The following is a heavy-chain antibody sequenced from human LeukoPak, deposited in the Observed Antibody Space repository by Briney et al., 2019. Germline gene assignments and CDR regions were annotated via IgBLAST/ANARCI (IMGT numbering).Heavy chain of an antibody. CDR3: ARLGSARLFRLFDY. Sequence: SETLSLTCTVSGGSISSYYWSWIRQPPGKGLEWIGYIYYSGSTNYNPSHKSRVTISVDTSKNQFSLKLSSVTAADTAVYYCARLGSARLFRLFDYWGQGTLVTVSS. D-gene: IGHD2-21*01. CDR1: GGSISSYY. V-gene: IGHV4-59*08. CDR2: IYYSGST. J-gene: IGHJ4*02.